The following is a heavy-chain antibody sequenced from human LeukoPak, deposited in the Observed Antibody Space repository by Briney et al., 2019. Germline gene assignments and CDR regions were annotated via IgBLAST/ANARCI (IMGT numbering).Heavy chain of an antibody. V-gene: IGHV1-24*01. J-gene: IGHJ4*02. CDR2: FDPEDDEP. CDR1: GYSLSELS. Sequence: ASVKVSCKVSGYSLSELSIHWVRQAPGKGLEWMGGFDPEDDEPIYAQSLQGRVTMTEDTSTDTAYMELSGLTSDDAAVYCATDVTGAAPYDFWGQGTLVTVS. CDR3: ATDVTGAAPYDF. D-gene: IGHD2-21*02.